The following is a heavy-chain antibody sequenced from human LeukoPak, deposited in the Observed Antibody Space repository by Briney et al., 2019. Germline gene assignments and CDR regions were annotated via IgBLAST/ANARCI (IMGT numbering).Heavy chain of an antibody. CDR1: GGSISSGSYY. Sequence: SETLSLTCTVSGGSISSGSYYWNWIRQPAGKGLEWIGRIYTSGSTNYNPSLKSRVTISVDTSKNQFSLKVNSMTAADTAVYYCARVDYGDYSKDFDYWGQGTLVTVSS. V-gene: IGHV4-61*02. CDR3: ARVDYGDYSKDFDY. D-gene: IGHD4-17*01. J-gene: IGHJ4*02. CDR2: IYTSGST.